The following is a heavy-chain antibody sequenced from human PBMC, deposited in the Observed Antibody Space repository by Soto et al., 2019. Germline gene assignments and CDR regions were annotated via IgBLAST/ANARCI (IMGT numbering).Heavy chain of an antibody. V-gene: IGHV1-18*04. D-gene: IGHD3-22*01. J-gene: IGHJ6*02. CDR3: PTVISYYRSGYYSHYYYGMDG. CDR1: GYTFTSYG. CDR2: ISAYNGNK. Sequence: GASVKNSCKASGYTFTSYGISWVRQATGQGLEWMGWISAYNGNKNYAQKLQGRVTMTTYTSTSTAYIQLRSLRSDDTSVYFCPTVISYYRSGYYSHYYYGMDGRGQRATVTVSS.